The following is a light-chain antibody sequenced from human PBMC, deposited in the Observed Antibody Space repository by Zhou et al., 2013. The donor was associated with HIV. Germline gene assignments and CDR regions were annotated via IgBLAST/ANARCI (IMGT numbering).Light chain of an antibody. CDR3: QQYKTYPIT. J-gene: IGKJ5*01. V-gene: IGKV1-5*03. CDR2: KAA. CDR1: QNIDVW. Sequence: DIQMTQSPSTLSASVGDGVTITCRASQNIDVWLAWYQQKPGKPPKVLIYKAAISESGVPSRFTGSGSETEFTLTINSLQPDDFATYYCQQYKTYPITFGQGTRLEI.